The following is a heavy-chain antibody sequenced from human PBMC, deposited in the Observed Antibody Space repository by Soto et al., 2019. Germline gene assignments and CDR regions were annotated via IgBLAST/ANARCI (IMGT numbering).Heavy chain of an antibody. CDR2: IKSKTDGGTT. CDR1: GFTFSNAW. J-gene: IGHJ4*02. D-gene: IGHD5-18*01. CDR3: TTGGYSYGSEDS. V-gene: IGHV3-15*01. Sequence: EVQLVESGGGLVKPGGSLRLSCAASGFTFSNAWMSWVRQAPGKGLEWVGRIKSKTDGGTTDYAAPVKGRFTISRDDSQNTLYLQMNSLKTEDTAVYYCTTGGYSYGSEDSWGQGTLVTVSS.